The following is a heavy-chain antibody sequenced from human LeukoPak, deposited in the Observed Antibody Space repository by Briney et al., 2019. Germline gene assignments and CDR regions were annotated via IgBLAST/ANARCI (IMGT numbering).Heavy chain of an antibody. Sequence: GGSLRLSCEASGFTFSSYGMHWVRQAPGKGLEWVAVISYDGSNEYYADSVKGRFTISRDNSKNTLFLQMNSLRAEDTAVFYCAKVRGDFRAFYYYMDVWGKGTTVTISS. CDR3: AKVRGDFRAFYYYMDV. CDR1: GFTFSSYG. J-gene: IGHJ6*03. D-gene: IGHD2-21*01. CDR2: ISYDGSNE. V-gene: IGHV3-30*18.